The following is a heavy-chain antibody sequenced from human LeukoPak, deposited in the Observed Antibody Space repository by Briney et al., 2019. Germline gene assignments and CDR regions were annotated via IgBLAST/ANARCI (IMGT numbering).Heavy chain of an antibody. CDR1: GGSFSGYY. J-gene: IGHJ4*02. CDR3: ARGKRGGSYEY. CDR2: INHSGST. V-gene: IGHV4-34*01. D-gene: IGHD1-26*01. Sequence: PSETLSLTCAVYGGSFSGYYWSWIRQPPGKGLEWIGEINHSGSTNYNPSLKSRVTISVDTSKNQFSLKLSSVTAADTAVYYCARGKRGGSYEYWGQGTLVTVSS.